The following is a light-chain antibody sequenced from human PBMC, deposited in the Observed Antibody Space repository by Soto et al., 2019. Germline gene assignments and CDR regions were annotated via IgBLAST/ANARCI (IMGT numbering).Light chain of an antibody. CDR2: EVS. J-gene: IGLJ1*01. CDR1: SSDVGGYNY. V-gene: IGLV2-14*03. Sequence: QSVLTQPASVSGSPGQSITISCTGTSSDVGGYNYVSWYQQHPGKAPKLMIYEVSNRPSGDSDRFSGSKSGNTASLTISGLQAEYEADYYCSSYTSSSTPYVFGSGTKLTVL. CDR3: SSYTSSSTPYV.